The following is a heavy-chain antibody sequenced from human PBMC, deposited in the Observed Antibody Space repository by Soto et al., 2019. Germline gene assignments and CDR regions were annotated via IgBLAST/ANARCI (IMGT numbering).Heavy chain of an antibody. Sequence: QLVQSGAGVKKPWSSVKVSCKASGGPFSSYTISWVRQAPGQGPEWMGRIIPILGIANYAQKFQGRVTITADKSTSTAYMELSCLRSEDTAVYYCARGIAAAGTMSEYFQHWGQGTLVTVSS. J-gene: IGHJ1*01. CDR1: GGPFSSYT. V-gene: IGHV1-69*02. CDR3: ARGIAAAGTMSEYFQH. D-gene: IGHD6-13*01. CDR2: IIPILGIA.